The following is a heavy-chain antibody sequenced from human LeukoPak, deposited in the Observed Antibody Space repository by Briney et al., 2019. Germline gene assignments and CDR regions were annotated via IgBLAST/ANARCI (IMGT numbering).Heavy chain of an antibody. CDR1: GFTFSTFA. CDR3: AKAFSAYENWPPNWFDP. V-gene: IGHV3-23*01. Sequence: GGSLRLSCAASGFTFSTFAMSWVRQAPGKGLEWVSAVSGSGGGTYYADSVKGRLTISRDNSKNTLYLQMSSLRAEDTAVYYCAKAFSAYENWPPNWFDPWGQGTLVTVSS. CDR2: VSGSGGGT. J-gene: IGHJ5*02. D-gene: IGHD5-12*01.